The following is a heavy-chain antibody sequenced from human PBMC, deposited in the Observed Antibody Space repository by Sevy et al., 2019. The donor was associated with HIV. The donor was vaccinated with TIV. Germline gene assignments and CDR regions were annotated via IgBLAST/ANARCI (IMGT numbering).Heavy chain of an antibody. CDR2: IIPIFGTA. CDR3: ARTPITGTTGYYYYYMDV. J-gene: IGHJ6*03. V-gene: IGHV1-69*13. Sequence: ASVKVSCKASGGTFSSYAISWVRQAPGQGLEWMGRIIPIFGTANYAQKFQGRVTITADESASTAYMELSSLRSEDTAVYYCARTPITGTTGYYYYYMDVWGKRTTVTVSS. CDR1: GGTFSSYA. D-gene: IGHD1-20*01.